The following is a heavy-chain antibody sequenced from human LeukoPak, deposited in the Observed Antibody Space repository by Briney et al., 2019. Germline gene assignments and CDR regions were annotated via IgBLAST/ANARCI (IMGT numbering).Heavy chain of an antibody. CDR3: ARLPGAARPRGYYYYYMDV. V-gene: IGHV3-21*01. CDR1: GFTLNNYT. J-gene: IGHJ6*03. CDR2: ISSSSSHI. Sequence: GGSLRLSCVVSGFTLNNYTMNWVRQAPGKGLEWVSSISSSSSHIYFADSVQGRFTVSRDNAENSLYLQMNSLRAEDTAVYYCARLPGAARPRGYYYYYMDVWGKGTTVTVSS. D-gene: IGHD6-6*01.